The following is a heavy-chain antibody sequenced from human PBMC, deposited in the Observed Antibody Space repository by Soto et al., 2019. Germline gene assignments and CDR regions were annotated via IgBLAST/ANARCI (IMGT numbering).Heavy chain of an antibody. CDR1: GGSISSGDYY. J-gene: IGHJ4*02. CDR2: IYYSGST. V-gene: IGHV4-30-4*01. D-gene: IGHD6-13*01. Sequence: SETPSLTCTVSGGSISSGDYYWSWIRQPPGKGLEWIGYIYYSGSTPYNPSPKSRVTISVDTSKNQFSLKLSSVTAADTAVYYCARGSTGYRSSWYRYWGQGTLVTVSS. CDR3: ARGSTGYRSSWYRY.